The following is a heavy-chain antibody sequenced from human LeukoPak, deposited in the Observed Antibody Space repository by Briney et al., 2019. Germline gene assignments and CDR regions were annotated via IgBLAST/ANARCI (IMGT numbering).Heavy chain of an antibody. CDR3: ARGGVQGVITYYFDF. J-gene: IGHJ4*02. Sequence: GGSLRLSCAAFGFTFSTYGMHWVRQAPGQELEWVAVIWYDGSDKYYADSVKGRFTISRDNSKNTLYLQMNSLRAEDTAVYFCARGGVQGVITYYFDFWGQGTLVTVSS. CDR1: GFTFSTYG. D-gene: IGHD3-10*01. V-gene: IGHV3-33*01. CDR2: IWYDGSDK.